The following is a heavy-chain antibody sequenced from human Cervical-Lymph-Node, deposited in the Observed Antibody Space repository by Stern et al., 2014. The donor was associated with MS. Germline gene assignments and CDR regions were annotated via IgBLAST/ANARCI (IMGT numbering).Heavy chain of an antibody. V-gene: IGHV3-30*03. CDR1: GFTFSSYG. CDR3: ARDYEDTSMLFDH. Sequence: VQLVESGGAVVQPGRSLRLSCAASGFTFSSYGMHWLRQAPGKGLEGGTGISYVGNRKFYAASVKGRFTISIDNSKNPLHLQMNSVTPDDTAIYYCARDYEDTSMLFDHWGQGTLVTVSS. J-gene: IGHJ4*02. D-gene: IGHD2-8*01. CDR2: ISYVGNRK.